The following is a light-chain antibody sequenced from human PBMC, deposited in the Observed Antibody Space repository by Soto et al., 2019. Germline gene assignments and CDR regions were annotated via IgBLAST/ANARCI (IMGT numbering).Light chain of an antibody. CDR1: QGIRND. Sequence: DIQMTQSPSSLSASVGDRVTMACRASQGIRNDLGWYQQKRGKAPKRLIYAASSLQSGVPSRFSGSGSGTEFTLTISSLQTEDFATYYCLPHNSYPRYTFGQGTKLEIK. V-gene: IGKV1-17*01. CDR3: LPHNSYPRYT. J-gene: IGKJ2*01. CDR2: AAS.